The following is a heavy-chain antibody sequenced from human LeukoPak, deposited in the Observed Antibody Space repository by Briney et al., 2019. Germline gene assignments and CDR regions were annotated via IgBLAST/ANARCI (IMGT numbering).Heavy chain of an antibody. J-gene: IGHJ4*02. CDR3: VRSSGRSKFDY. V-gene: IGHV1-2*02. Sequence: APVKVSCKASGYTFTNYYIHWVRQAPGQGLEWMGWINPKNGGTKYPQNFQGRVTMTRDTSLSTAYMELSGLRFNDTAMYYCVRSSGRSKFDYWGQGTLVTVSS. CDR2: INPKNGGT. CDR1: GYTFTNYY. D-gene: IGHD3-22*01.